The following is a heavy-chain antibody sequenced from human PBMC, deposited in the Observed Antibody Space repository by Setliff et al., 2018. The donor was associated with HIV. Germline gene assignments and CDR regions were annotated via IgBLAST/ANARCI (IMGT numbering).Heavy chain of an antibody. CDR3: AKTLPTLYPPHDYYFAMDV. CDR2: IRYDGSYR. CDR1: GFTFISYG. D-gene: IGHD2-15*01. J-gene: IGHJ6*02. V-gene: IGHV3-30*02. Sequence: PGGSLRLSCAVSGFTFISYGMYWVRQAPGKGLEWVAFIRYDGSYRYYVDSVKGRFTISRDNSKNTMFLQMNSLRAEDTAVYYCAKTLPTLYPPHDYYFAMDVWGQGTTVTVSS.